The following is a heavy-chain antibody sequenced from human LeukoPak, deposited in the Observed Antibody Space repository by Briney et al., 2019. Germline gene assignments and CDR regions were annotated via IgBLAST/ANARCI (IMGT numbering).Heavy chain of an antibody. CDR3: AKRGWNGYFDY. CDR2: IYYSGST. D-gene: IGHD1-1*01. CDR1: GDSISSSSYY. Sequence: SETLSLTCTVSGDSISSSSYYWGWIRQPPGKGLEWIGSIYYSGSTYYNPSLKSRVTISVDTSKNQFSLKLSSVTAADTAVYYCAKRGWNGYFDYWGQGTLVTVSS. V-gene: IGHV4-39*01. J-gene: IGHJ4*02.